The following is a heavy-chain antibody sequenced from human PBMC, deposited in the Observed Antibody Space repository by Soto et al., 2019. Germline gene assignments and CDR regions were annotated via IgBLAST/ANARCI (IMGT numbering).Heavy chain of an antibody. J-gene: IGHJ4*02. Sequence: QVQLVQSGAEVKKPGASVKVSCKASGYTFTSYYMHWVRQAPGQGLEWMGIINPSGGSTSYAQKFQGRVTLTRDTSTITVYMERSSLRSEDTAVYYCARGSGSSSGGGGVDYWGQGTLFTVSS. V-gene: IGHV1-46*03. D-gene: IGHD6-6*01. CDR2: INPSGGST. CDR3: ARGSGSSSGGGGVDY. CDR1: GYTFTSYY.